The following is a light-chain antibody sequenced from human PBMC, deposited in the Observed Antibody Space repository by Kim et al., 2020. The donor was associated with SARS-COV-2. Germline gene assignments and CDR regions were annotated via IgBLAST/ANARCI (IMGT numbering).Light chain of an antibody. CDR2: EVS. J-gene: IGLJ1*01. CDR1: SSDVGGYNF. CDR3: TSYAAISNFV. V-gene: IGLV2-8*01. Sequence: QSALTQLPSASGSPGQSVTISCSGTSSDVGGYNFVSWYQQHPGNAPKLMNYEVSKRPSGVPDRFSGSKSGNTASLSVSGLQAEDEADYYCTSYAAISNFVFGTGTKVTVL.